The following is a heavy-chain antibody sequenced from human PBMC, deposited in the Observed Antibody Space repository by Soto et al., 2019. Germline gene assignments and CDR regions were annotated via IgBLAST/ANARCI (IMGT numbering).Heavy chain of an antibody. V-gene: IGHV3-21*01. J-gene: IGHJ4*02. D-gene: IGHD2-2*01. CDR2: TSSSSSYI. Sequence: EVQLVESGGGLVKPGGSLRLSCAASGFTFSSYSMNWVRQAPGKGLEWVSSTSSSSSYIYYADSVKGRFTISRDNAKNSLYLQMNSLRAEDTAVYYCARAVEDIVVVPAAIVPDYWGQGTLVTVSS. CDR3: ARAVEDIVVVPAAIVPDY. CDR1: GFTFSSYS.